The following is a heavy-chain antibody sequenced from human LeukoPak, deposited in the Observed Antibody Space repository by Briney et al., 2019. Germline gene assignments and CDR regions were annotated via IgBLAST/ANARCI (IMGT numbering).Heavy chain of an antibody. J-gene: IGHJ6*03. V-gene: IGHV1-46*01. CDR2: INPSGGST. D-gene: IGHD6-13*01. Sequence: ASVKVSCKASGYTFTSYYMHWVRQAPGQGLEWMGIINPSGGSTSYAQKFQGRVTMTRDTSTSTVYMELSSLRSEDTAVYYCARDSWQQLVPWLGYYYYYMDVWGKGTTVTVSS. CDR1: GYTFTSYY. CDR3: ARDSWQQLVPWLGYYYYYMDV.